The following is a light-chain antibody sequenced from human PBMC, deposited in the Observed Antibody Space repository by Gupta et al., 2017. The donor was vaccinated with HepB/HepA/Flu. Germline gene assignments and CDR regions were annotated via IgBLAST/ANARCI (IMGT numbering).Light chain of an antibody. Sequence: EIVLPQSPGTLSLSQGERATLSCRASQSVSSSYLAWYQQKPGQAPRLLIYGASSRATGIPDRFSGSGSGTDFTLTISRLEPEDFAVYYCQQYGSSSYTFGQGTKLEIK. J-gene: IGKJ2*01. CDR3: QQYGSSSYT. CDR1: QSVSSSY. V-gene: IGKV3-20*01. CDR2: GAS.